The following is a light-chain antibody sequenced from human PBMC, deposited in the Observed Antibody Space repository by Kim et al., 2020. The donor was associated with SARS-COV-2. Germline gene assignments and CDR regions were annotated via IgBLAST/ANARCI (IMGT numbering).Light chain of an antibody. CDR3: CSFAGRFTWV. Sequence: QSALTQPRSVSGSPGQSVTISCTGTSSDVGGYNSVSWYQQHPGKAPKVMIYDVTKRPSGVPDRFSGSKSGNTASLTISGLQAEDEADYYCCSFAGRFTWVFGGGTQLTVL. J-gene: IGLJ3*02. CDR2: DVT. V-gene: IGLV2-11*01. CDR1: SSDVGGYNS.